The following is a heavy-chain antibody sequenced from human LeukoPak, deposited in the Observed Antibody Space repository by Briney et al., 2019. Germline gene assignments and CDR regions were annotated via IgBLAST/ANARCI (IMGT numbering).Heavy chain of an antibody. CDR3: ARGYYGGAVDS. V-gene: IGHV4-4*07. CDR2: MYTNGES. D-gene: IGHD3-16*01. CDR1: RGSINNQY. J-gene: IGHJ4*02. Sequence: SETLSLTCTVSRGSINNQYWSWIRQPAGKGLEWIGRMYTNGESDYNPSLKSRVAMSVDTSKSQFSLKLNSMTAADTALYYCARGYYGGAVDSWGQGVLVIVSS.